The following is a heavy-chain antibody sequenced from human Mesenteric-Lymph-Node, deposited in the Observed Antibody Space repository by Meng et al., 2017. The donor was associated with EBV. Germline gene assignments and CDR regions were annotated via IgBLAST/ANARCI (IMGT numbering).Heavy chain of an antibody. Sequence: HVQVGQSGAEVKKPGASWKVPCKASEYNFTSYYIHWVRQAPGQGLEWMGVINPSASFTTYPQKFQSRVTMTRDTSTSTVYMEVSSLRSEDTAVYYCVRALNAYSFDYWGQGTLVTVSS. CDR2: INPSASFT. V-gene: IGHV1-46*01. D-gene: IGHD2-2*01. J-gene: IGHJ4*02. CDR1: EYNFTSYY. CDR3: VRALNAYSFDY.